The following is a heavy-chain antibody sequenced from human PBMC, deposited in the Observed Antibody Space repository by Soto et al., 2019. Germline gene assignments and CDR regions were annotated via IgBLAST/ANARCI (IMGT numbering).Heavy chain of an antibody. D-gene: IGHD1-26*01. CDR3: AKDGSYYDFDY. V-gene: IGHV3-23*01. J-gene: IGHJ4*02. CDR1: GFTFSSYA. CDR2: ISGSGGNT. Sequence: GGSLRLSCAASGFTFSSYAMSWVRQAPGKGPEWVSAISGSGGNTYYADSVKGRFTISRDNFKNTLYLQMNSLTAEDTAVYYCAKDGSYYDFDYWGQGALVTVSS.